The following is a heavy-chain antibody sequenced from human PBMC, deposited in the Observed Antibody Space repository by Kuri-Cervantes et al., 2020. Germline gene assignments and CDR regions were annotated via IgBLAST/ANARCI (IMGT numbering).Heavy chain of an antibody. CDR2: ISYDGSNK. V-gene: IGHV3-30*03. Sequence: LSLTCAASGFTFSSYGMHWVRQAPGKGLDGVAVISYDGSNKYYADSVKGRFTISRDNSKNTLYLQMNRLRAEETAVYYCARGGPSSSWSLAVDYWGQGTLVTVSS. CDR3: ARGGPSSSWSLAVDY. J-gene: IGHJ4*02. D-gene: IGHD6-13*01. CDR1: GFTFSSYG.